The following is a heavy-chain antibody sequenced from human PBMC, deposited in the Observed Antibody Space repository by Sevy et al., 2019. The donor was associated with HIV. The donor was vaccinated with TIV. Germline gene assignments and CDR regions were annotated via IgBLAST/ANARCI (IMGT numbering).Heavy chain of an antibody. CDR1: GGTFSSYA. CDR2: IIPIFGTA. Sequence: APVKVSCKASGGTFSSYAISWVRQAPGQGLEWMGGIIPIFGTANYAQKFQGRVTITADKSTSTAYMELSSLRSEDTAVYYCARGPQVGYDILTGYYTNYYYYMDVWGKGTTVTVSS. V-gene: IGHV1-69*06. J-gene: IGHJ6*03. CDR3: ARGPQVGYDILTGYYTNYYYYMDV. D-gene: IGHD3-9*01.